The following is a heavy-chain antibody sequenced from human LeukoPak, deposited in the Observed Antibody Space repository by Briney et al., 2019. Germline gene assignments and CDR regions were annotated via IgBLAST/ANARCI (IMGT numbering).Heavy chain of an antibody. J-gene: IGHJ4*02. D-gene: IGHD2-15*01. V-gene: IGHV4-61*02. CDR3: AREGYCSGGSCYSTPY. CDR1: GGSISSGSYY. CDR2: IYTSGST. Sequence: KPSETLSLTCTVSGGSISSGSYYWSWIRQPAGKGLEWIGRIYTSGSTNYNPSLKSRVTISVDTSKNQFSLKLSSVTAADTAVHYCAREGYCSGGSCYSTPYWGQGTLVTVSS.